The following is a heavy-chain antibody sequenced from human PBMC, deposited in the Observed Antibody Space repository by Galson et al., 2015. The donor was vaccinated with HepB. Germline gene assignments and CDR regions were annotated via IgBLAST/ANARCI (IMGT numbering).Heavy chain of an antibody. J-gene: IGHJ3*02. Sequence: LSLTCTVSGGSIRGSGYYWGWIRQPPGKGLEWIGNIYYAGSTSYNPSLKSRVTISVDTSKNQFSMKLTSVTAADTAVYYCARYSSPSRAVTIFVRRAGDVFDIWGQGTMVAVSS. D-gene: IGHD3-3*01. CDR3: ARYSSPSRAVTIFVRRAGDVFDI. CDR1: GGSIRGSGYY. CDR2: IYYAGST. V-gene: IGHV4-39*01.